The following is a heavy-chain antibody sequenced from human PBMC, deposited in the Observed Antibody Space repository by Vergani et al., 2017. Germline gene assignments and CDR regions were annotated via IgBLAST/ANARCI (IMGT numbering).Heavy chain of an antibody. D-gene: IGHD6-6*01. J-gene: IGHJ4*02. CDR1: GGTFSSYA. CDR3: ASIGRTAARSGGSDY. V-gene: IGHV1-69*01. Sequence: QVQLVQSGAEVKKPGSSVKVSCKASGGTFSSYAISWVRQAPGQGLEWMGGIIPIFGTANYAQKFQGRVTITAYASPRTAYMELSSLRSDDTAVYYCASIGRTAARSGGSDYWGQGTLVTVSS. CDR2: IIPIFGTA.